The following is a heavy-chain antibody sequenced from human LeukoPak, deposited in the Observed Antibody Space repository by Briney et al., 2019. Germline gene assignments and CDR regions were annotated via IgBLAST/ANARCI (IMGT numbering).Heavy chain of an antibody. CDR2: IYYSGST. D-gene: IGHD3-10*01. J-gene: IGHJ4*02. CDR3: ARTRYYYNSRSYGAPYYFDY. CDR1: GFTFSSSW. Sequence: WGSLRLSCAASGFTFSSSWMSWVRQAPGKGLEWIGSIYYSGSTYYNPSLKSRVTISVDTSKNQFSLKLSSVTAADTAVYYCARTRYYYNSRSYGAPYYFDYWGQGTLVTVSS. V-gene: IGHV4-39*01.